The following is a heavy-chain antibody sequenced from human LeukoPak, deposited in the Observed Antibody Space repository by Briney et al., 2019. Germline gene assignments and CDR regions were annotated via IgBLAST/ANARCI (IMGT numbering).Heavy chain of an antibody. Sequence: GGSLRLSCAASGFTFTNAWRIWVRQAPGKGLEWVGRIESKAEGGTTDYAPPLKGRCTISRDHSKKTLYLQMNSLKTEDTAVYYCTTPYYYGSGSPDYWGQGTLVTVSS. J-gene: IGHJ4*02. D-gene: IGHD3-10*01. CDR2: IESKAEGGTT. V-gene: IGHV3-15*04. CDR1: GFTFTNAW. CDR3: TTPYYYGSGSPDY.